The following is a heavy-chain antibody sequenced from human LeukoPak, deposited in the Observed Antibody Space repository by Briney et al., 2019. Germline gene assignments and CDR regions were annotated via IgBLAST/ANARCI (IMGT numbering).Heavy chain of an antibody. J-gene: IGHJ4*02. CDR1: GFTFTNYW. V-gene: IGHV3-7*03. CDR2: IKQDGSDK. D-gene: IGHD3-3*01. Sequence: GGSLRLSCVASGFTFTNYWMAWVRQAPGKGLEWVANIKQDGSDKYYVDSVKGRFAISRDNAKNSLYLEMNSLRTEDMALYYCAKGDRYDFWSGPDNWGQGTLVTVSS. CDR3: AKGDRYDFWSGPDN.